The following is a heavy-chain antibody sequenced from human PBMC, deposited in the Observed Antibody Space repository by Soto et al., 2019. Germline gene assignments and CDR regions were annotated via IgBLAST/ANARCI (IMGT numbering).Heavy chain of an antibody. CDR3: ARAPYSNAWYRFDL. CDR2: ISWNSGSI. CDR1: GFNFDDYA. J-gene: IGHJ4*02. Sequence: SLRLSYAASGFNFDDYAIHWVQQNQGKGLEWVSGISWNSGSIGYADSVKGRFTISRDNAKKLLYLQMNGLRAEDTALYYCARAPYSNAWYRFDLWGQGTLVSVSS. V-gene: IGHV3-9*01. D-gene: IGHD4-4*01.